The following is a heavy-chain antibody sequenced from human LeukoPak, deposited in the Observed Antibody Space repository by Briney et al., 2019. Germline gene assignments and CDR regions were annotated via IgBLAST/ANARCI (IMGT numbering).Heavy chain of an antibody. CDR2: IWYDGSNK. V-gene: IGHV3-33*01. Sequence: GGSLRLSCAASGFTFSSYGMHWVRQAPGKGLEWVAVIWYDGSNKYYADSVKGRFTISRDNSKNTLYLQMNSLRAEDTAVYYCARDTAADLFDYWGQGTLVTVSS. J-gene: IGHJ4*02. CDR1: GFTFSSYG. CDR3: ARDTAADLFDY. D-gene: IGHD6-13*01.